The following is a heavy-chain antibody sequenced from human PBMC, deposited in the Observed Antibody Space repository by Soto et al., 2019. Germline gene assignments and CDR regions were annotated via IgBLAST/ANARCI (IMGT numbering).Heavy chain of an antibody. Sequence: GGSLSLSCAASGFTFSSYWMHWVRQAPGKGLVWVSRINSDGSSTSYADSVKGRFTISRDNAKNTLYLQMNSLRAEDTAVYYCARAPDIVVVPAAIPLDYWGQGTLVTVSS. CDR2: INSDGSST. CDR3: ARAPDIVVVPAAIPLDY. CDR1: GFTFSSYW. V-gene: IGHV3-74*01. D-gene: IGHD2-2*02. J-gene: IGHJ4*02.